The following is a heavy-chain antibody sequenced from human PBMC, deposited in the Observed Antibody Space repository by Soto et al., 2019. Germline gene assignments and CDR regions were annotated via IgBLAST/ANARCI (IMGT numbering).Heavy chain of an antibody. CDR2: IYSDDTT. CDR3: TRDPTTSSQGDY. V-gene: IGHV3-66*01. CDR1: GFTVYTTY. J-gene: IGHJ4*02. Sequence: PGGSLRLSCAASGFTVYTTYMTWVRQAPGEGLEWVSSIYSDDTTHYAASVKGRFTISRDHSKNILYLQMNSLRAEDTALYYCTRDPTTSSQGDYWGQGTRVTVSS.